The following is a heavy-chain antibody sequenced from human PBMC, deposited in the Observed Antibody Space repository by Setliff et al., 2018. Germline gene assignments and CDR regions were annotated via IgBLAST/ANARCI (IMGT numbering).Heavy chain of an antibody. Sequence: SETLSLTCTVSGGSISSSDFYWGWIRQPPGKGLEWIGSIYYSGTTYYNPSLKSQVTISIDTSKNQFSLKLSSVTAADTAVYFCARVTGFSYMDVWGKGTTVTVSS. J-gene: IGHJ6*03. V-gene: IGHV4-39*01. CDR3: ARVTGFSYMDV. CDR1: GGSISSSDFY. CDR2: IYYSGTT. D-gene: IGHD3-3*01.